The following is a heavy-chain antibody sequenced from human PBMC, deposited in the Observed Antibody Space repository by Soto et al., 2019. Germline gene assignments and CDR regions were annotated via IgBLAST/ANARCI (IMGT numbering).Heavy chain of an antibody. D-gene: IGHD2-2*01. CDR3: AKGREYQLLVDYYYYGMDV. CDR2: ISYDGSNK. V-gene: IGHV3-30*18. J-gene: IGHJ6*02. Sequence: QVQLVESGGGVVQPGRSLRLSCAASGFTFSSYGMHWVRQAPGKGLEWVAVISYDGSNKYYADSVKGQFTISRDNSKNTLYLQMNSLRAEDTAVYYCAKGREYQLLVDYYYYGMDVWGQGTTVTVSS. CDR1: GFTFSSYG.